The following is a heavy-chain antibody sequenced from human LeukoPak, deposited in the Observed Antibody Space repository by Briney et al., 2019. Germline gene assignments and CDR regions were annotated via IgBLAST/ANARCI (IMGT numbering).Heavy chain of an antibody. CDR2: MNPNSGNT. Sequence: GASVKVSCKASGYTFTSYDINWVRQATGQGLEWMGWMNPNSGNTGYAQKFQGRVTMTRNTSISTAYMDLSRLTYDDTAVYYCARGNDVDYWGQGTLVTVSS. CDR1: GYTFTSYD. CDR3: ARGNDVDY. V-gene: IGHV1-8*01. D-gene: IGHD3-16*01. J-gene: IGHJ4*02.